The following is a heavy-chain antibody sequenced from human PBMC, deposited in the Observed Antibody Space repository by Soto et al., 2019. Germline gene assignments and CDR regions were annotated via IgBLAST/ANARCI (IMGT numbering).Heavy chain of an antibody. V-gene: IGHV4-59*01. CDR2: IYYSGST. CDR1: GGSISSYY. D-gene: IGHD3-10*01. Sequence: PSETLSLTCTVSGGSISSYYWSWIRQPPGKGLEWIGYIYYSGSTNYNPSLKSRVTISVDTSKNQFSLKLSSVTAADTAVYYCARVWGGAFDIWGQGTXVTVSS. CDR3: ARVWGGAFDI. J-gene: IGHJ3*02.